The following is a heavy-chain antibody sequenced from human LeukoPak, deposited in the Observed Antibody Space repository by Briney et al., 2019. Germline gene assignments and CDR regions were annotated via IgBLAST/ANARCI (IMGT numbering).Heavy chain of an antibody. CDR1: GDTISSGGYF. D-gene: IGHD3-22*01. J-gene: IGHJ4*02. V-gene: IGHV4-31*03. CDR2: IYYSGST. Sequence: SETLSLTCTVSGDTISSGGYFWSWIRQHPGKGLEWIGYIYYSGSTCYNPSLKSRVTISVDTSKSQFSLKLTSVTAADTAVYYCARTYYFDSSGRLYFFDYWGQGTLVTVSS. CDR3: ARTYYFDSSGRLYFFDY.